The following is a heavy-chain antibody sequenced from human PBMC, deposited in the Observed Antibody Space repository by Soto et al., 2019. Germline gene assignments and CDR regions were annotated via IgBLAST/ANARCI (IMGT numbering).Heavy chain of an antibody. CDR1: GGSISSGGYY. CDR3: ARDSYSSSWYAAFDI. V-gene: IGHV4-31*03. CDR2: IYYSGST. Sequence: PSETLSLTCTVSGGSISSGGYYWSWIRQHPGKGLEWIGYIYYSGSTYYNPSLKSRVTISVDTSKNQFSLKLSSVTAADTAVYYCARDSYSSSWYAAFDIWGQGTMVTVPS. J-gene: IGHJ3*02. D-gene: IGHD6-13*01.